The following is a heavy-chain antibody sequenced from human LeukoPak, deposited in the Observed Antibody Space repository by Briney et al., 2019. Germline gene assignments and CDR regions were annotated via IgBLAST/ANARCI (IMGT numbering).Heavy chain of an antibody. CDR3: AKDRVVLLWFGEWDY. D-gene: IGHD3-10*01. J-gene: IGHJ4*02. V-gene: IGHV3-23*01. Sequence: PGGSLRLSCAASGFTFSSYAMSWVRQAPGKGLEWVSAISGSGGSTYYADSVKGRFTISRDNSENTLYLQMNSLRAEDTAVYYCAKDRVVLLWFGEWDYWGQGTLVTVSS. CDR1: GFTFSSYA. CDR2: ISGSGGST.